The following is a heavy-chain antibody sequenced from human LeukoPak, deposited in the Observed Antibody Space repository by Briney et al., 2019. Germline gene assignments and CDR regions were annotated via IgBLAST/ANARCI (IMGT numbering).Heavy chain of an antibody. V-gene: IGHV3-74*01. CDR2: INSDGSST. CDR3: ARGLSGYASSLGY. CDR1: GFTFSSYW. Sequence: GGSLRLSCAASGFTFSSYWMHWVRQAPGKGLVWVSRINSDGSSTSYADSVRGRFSISRDNAKNTLYLQMNSPRAEDTAVYYCARGLSGYASSLGYWGQGTLVTVPA. J-gene: IGHJ4*02. D-gene: IGHD6-6*01.